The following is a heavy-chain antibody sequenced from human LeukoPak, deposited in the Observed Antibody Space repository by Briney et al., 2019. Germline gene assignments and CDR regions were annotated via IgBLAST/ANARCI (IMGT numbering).Heavy chain of an antibody. CDR3: ARGVFY. Sequence: SETLSLTCTLSGDSISRGNYYWSWIRQHPGKGLEWIGYIYYSGSTYYNPSLKSRVTMSVDTSKNQFSLKLSSVTAADTAVYYCARGVFYWGQGTLVTVSS. J-gene: IGHJ4*02. CDR2: IYYSGST. CDR1: GDSISRGNYY. V-gene: IGHV4-31*03.